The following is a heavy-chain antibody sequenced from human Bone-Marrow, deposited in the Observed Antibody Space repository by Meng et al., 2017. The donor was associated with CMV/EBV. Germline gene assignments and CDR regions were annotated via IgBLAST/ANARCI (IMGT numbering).Heavy chain of an antibody. D-gene: IGHD1/OR15-1a*01. CDR1: GFTFSSYS. J-gene: IGHJ1*01. CDR3: ARDGEVAQRRTEYFQH. V-gene: IGHV3-7*01. Sequence: GESLKISCAASGFTFSSYSMNWVRQAPGKGLEWVANIKQDGSEKYYVDSVKGRFTISRDNAKNSLYLQMNSLRAEDTAVYYCARDGEVAQRRTEYFQHWGEATLVTVSS. CDR2: IKQDGSEK.